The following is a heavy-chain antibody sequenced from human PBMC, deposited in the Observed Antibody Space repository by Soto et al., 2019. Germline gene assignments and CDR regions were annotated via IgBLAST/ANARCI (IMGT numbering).Heavy chain of an antibody. D-gene: IGHD3-3*01. CDR1: GFTFSSYA. V-gene: IGHV3-30-3*01. Sequence: GGSLRLSCAASGFTFSSYAMHWVRQAPGKGLEWVAVISYDGSNKYYADSVKGRFTISRDNSKNTLYLQMNSLRAGDTAVYYCARGITIFGVVIMSYYGMDVWGQGTTVTVSS. J-gene: IGHJ6*02. CDR2: ISYDGSNK. CDR3: ARGITIFGVVIMSYYGMDV.